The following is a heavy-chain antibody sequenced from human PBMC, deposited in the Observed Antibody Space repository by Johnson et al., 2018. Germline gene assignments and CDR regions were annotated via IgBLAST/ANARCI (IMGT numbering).Heavy chain of an antibody. J-gene: IGHJ4*02. V-gene: IGHV5-51*01. CDR1: GYSVTSDW. CDR2: IYLGDSDT. D-gene: IGHD3-22*01. Sequence: VQLLETGAEVKKPGESLKISCKGSGYSVTSDWIGWVRQMPGKGLEWMGVIYLGDSDTRYSPSFRGQVTISADKSLTTAYLHWSSLKASETAIYYGGTQAIYYYDSSGADGPYYFDYWGQGTLVTVSS. CDR3: GTQAIYYYDSSGADGPYYFDY.